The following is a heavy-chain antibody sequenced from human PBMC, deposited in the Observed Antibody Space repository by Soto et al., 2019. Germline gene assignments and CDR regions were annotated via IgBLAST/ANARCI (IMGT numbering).Heavy chain of an antibody. CDR1: GGSISSGGYY. J-gene: IGHJ5*02. CDR2: IYYSGST. Sequence: SETLSLTCTVSGGSISSGGYYWSWIRQHPGKGLEWIGYIYYSGSTYYNPSLKSRVTISVDTSKNQFSLKLSSVTAADTAVYYCARDVRVAVAGRNWFDPWGQGTLVTVSS. V-gene: IGHV4-31*03. D-gene: IGHD6-19*01. CDR3: ARDVRVAVAGRNWFDP.